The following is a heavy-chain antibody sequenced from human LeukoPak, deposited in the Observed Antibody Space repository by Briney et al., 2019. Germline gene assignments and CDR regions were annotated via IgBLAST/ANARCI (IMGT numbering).Heavy chain of an antibody. CDR2: INHSGST. CDR1: GGSFSGYY. V-gene: IGHV4-34*01. Sequence: SETLSLTCAVYGGSFSGYYWSWIRQPPGKGLEWIGEINHSGSTNYNPSLKSRVTISVDASKNQFSLKLSSVTAADTAVYYCARRAGSSGWYGTYYYYYMDVWGKGTTVTISS. CDR3: ARRAGSSGWYGTYYYYYMDV. J-gene: IGHJ6*03. D-gene: IGHD6-19*01.